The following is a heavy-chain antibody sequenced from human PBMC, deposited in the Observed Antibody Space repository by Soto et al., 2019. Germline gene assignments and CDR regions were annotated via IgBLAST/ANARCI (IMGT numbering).Heavy chain of an antibody. CDR3: ARSPADSSGWSFDD. J-gene: IGHJ4*02. Sequence: ASVKVSCKVSGYTLTELSMHWVRQAPGKGLEWMGGFDPEDGETIYAQKFQGRVTMTEDTSTDTAYMELSSLRSEDTAVYYCARSPADSSGWSFDDWGQGTLVTVSS. V-gene: IGHV1-24*01. CDR1: GYTLTELS. D-gene: IGHD6-19*01. CDR2: FDPEDGET.